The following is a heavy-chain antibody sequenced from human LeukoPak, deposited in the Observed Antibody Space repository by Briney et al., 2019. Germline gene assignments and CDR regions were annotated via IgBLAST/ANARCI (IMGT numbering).Heavy chain of an antibody. J-gene: IGHJ4*02. CDR1: GGSFSGYY. CDR2: INHSGST. CDR3: ARSLPAYYYDSSGYYRY. D-gene: IGHD3-22*01. V-gene: IGHV4-34*01. Sequence: PSETLSLTCAVYGGSFSGYYWSWIRQPPGKGLEWIGEINHSGSTNYNPSLTSRVTISVDTSMNQFSLKLSSVTAADTAVYYCARSLPAYYYDSSGYYRYWGQGTLVTVSS.